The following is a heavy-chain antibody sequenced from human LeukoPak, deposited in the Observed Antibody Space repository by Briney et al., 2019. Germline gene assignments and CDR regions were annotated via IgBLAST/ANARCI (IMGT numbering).Heavy chain of an antibody. D-gene: IGHD4-23*01. V-gene: IGHV5-51*01. Sequence: GESLKISCEGSGYNFSNCLIGWVRQMPGKGLEWMGIIYPGDSDTRYGPSFQGQVTISADKSISTAYLQWGSLKASDTAMYYCARHGGGGSGGNSGFDYWGQGTLVTVSS. CDR2: IYPGDSDT. CDR3: ARHGGGGSGGNSGFDY. J-gene: IGHJ4*02. CDR1: GYNFSNCL.